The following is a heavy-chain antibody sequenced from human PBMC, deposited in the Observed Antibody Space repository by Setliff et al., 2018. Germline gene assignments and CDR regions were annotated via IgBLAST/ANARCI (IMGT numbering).Heavy chain of an antibody. CDR3: AISTLSICSGGSCPNVFDV. CDR2: INPYNGVT. CDR1: GGAFSSYA. D-gene: IGHD2-15*01. V-gene: IGHV1-18*01. Sequence: ASVKVSCKASGGAFSSYALSWVRQAPGQGLEWMGYINPYNGVTNYAERFQGRITMTTDTSTSTAYMELRGLRSDDTAIYYCAISTLSICSGGSCPNVFDVWGPGTLVTVSS. J-gene: IGHJ3*01.